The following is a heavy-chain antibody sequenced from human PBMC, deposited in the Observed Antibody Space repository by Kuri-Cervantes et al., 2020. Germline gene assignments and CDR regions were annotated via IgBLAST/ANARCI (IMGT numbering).Heavy chain of an antibody. CDR3: ARVRAAAGLNWFDP. Sequence: SVKVSCKASGGTFSSYAISWVRQAPGQGLEWMGGIIPIFGTANYAQKFQGRVTITADKSTSTAYMEPSSLRSEDTAVYYCARVRAAAGLNWFDPWGQGTLVTVSS. CDR2: IIPIFGTA. CDR1: GGTFSSYA. D-gene: IGHD6-13*01. J-gene: IGHJ5*02. V-gene: IGHV1-69*06.